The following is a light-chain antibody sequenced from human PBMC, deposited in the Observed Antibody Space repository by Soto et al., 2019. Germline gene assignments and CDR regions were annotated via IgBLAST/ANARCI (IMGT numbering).Light chain of an antibody. CDR1: QSVRTN. J-gene: IGKJ4*01. CDR3: QQYNNWPDT. Sequence: EIVMTQSPATLSVSPGERATLSCRASQSVRTNLAWYQQKPGQAPRLLIYDASTRVTGIPARFSGSGSGTDFTLTISSLQSEDFAVYHCQQYNNWPDTFGGGTKLEIK. CDR2: DAS. V-gene: IGKV3-15*01.